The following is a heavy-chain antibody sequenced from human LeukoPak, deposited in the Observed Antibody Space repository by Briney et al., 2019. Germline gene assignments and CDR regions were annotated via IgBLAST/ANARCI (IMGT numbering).Heavy chain of an antibody. CDR2: INPRDGDT. Sequence: ASVKVSCKASGYTFSTYFMHWVRQAPGQGLEWMGIINPRDGDTGYAQKFQGRVTMTRDTSTSTVYMELSSLRSEDTAVYYCAREKLGVYDSSGYTLDYWGQGTLVTVSS. CDR3: AREKLGVYDSSGYTLDY. CDR1: GYTFSTYF. J-gene: IGHJ4*02. D-gene: IGHD3-22*01. V-gene: IGHV1-46*01.